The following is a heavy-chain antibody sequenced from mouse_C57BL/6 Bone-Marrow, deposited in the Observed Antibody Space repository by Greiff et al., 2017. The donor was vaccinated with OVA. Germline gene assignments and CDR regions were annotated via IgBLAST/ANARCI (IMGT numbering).Heavy chain of an antibody. Sequence: ESGPGLVKPSQSLSLTCSVTGYSIPSGYYWNWIRQFPGNKLEWMGYISYDGSNNYNPSLKNRISITRDTSKNQFFLKLNSVTTEDTATYYCARDYWYFDVWGTGTTVTVSS. CDR2: ISYDGSN. CDR1: GYSIPSGYY. CDR3: ARDYWYFDV. V-gene: IGHV3-6*01. J-gene: IGHJ1*03.